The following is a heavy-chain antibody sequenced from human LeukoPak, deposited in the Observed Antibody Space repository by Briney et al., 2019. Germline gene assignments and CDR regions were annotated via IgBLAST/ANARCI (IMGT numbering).Heavy chain of an antibody. Sequence: ASVKVSCKASGYTFTTYYIHWVRQAPGQGLEWMGFINPSGGSTSYAQKFQGRVTMTRDTSTSTVYMDLSSLRSGDTAVYYCARNVGSGFDYWGQGTLVTVSS. CDR3: ARNVGSGFDY. CDR1: GYTFTTYY. V-gene: IGHV1-46*01. D-gene: IGHD1-1*01. CDR2: INPSGGST. J-gene: IGHJ4*02.